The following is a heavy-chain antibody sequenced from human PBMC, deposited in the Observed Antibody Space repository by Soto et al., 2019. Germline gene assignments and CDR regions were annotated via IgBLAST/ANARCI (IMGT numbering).Heavy chain of an antibody. CDR1: GFTFSSYS. D-gene: IGHD3-16*02. CDR2: ISSSSSTI. V-gene: IGHV3-48*01. Sequence: GGSLRLSCAASGFTFSSYSMNWVRQAPGKGLEWVSYISSSSSTIYYADSVKGRFTISRDNAKNSLYLQMNSLRAEDTAVYYCAREESDYDYIWGSYPTWFDPWGQGTLVTVSS. CDR3: AREESDYDYIWGSYPTWFDP. J-gene: IGHJ5*02.